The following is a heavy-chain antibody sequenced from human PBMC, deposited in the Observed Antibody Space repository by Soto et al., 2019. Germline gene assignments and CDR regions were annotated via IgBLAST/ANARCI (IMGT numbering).Heavy chain of an antibody. Sequence: SQTLSLTCAISGDSVSSNSAAWNWIRQSPSRGLEWLGRTYYRSKWYNDYAVSVKSRITINPDTSKNQFSLQLNSMTPEDTAVYYCARGQYSSSGYYYYGMDVWGQGTTVTVSS. CDR3: ARGQYSSSGYYYYGMDV. CDR1: GDSVSSNSAA. J-gene: IGHJ6*02. V-gene: IGHV6-1*01. CDR2: TYYRSKWYN. D-gene: IGHD6-6*01.